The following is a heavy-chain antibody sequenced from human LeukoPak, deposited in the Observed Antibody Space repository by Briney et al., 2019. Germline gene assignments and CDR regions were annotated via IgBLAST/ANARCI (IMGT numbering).Heavy chain of an antibody. V-gene: IGHV3-21*01. D-gene: IGHD3-22*01. CDR2: ISSSSSYI. Sequence: GGSLRLSCAASGFTFSSYSMYWVRQAPGKGLEWVSSISSSSSYIHYADSVKGLFTISRDNAKNSLYLQMNSLGAEDTAVYYCARTTRIGLDYYYGMDVWAKGPRSPSP. J-gene: IGHJ6*02. CDR3: ARTTRIGLDYYYGMDV. CDR1: GFTFSSYS.